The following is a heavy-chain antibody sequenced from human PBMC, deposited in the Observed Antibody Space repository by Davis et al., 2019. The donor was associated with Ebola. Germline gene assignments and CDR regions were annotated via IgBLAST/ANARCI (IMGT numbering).Heavy chain of an antibody. Sequence: GGSLRLSCAASGFTFSSYWMSWVRQAPGKGLEWVANIKQDGSEKYYVDSVKGRFTISRDNAKNSLYLQMSSLRAEDTAVYYCARTWFGSALDYWGQGTLVTVSS. V-gene: IGHV3-7*01. CDR1: GFTFSSYW. CDR2: IKQDGSEK. J-gene: IGHJ4*02. D-gene: IGHD3-10*01. CDR3: ARTWFGSALDY.